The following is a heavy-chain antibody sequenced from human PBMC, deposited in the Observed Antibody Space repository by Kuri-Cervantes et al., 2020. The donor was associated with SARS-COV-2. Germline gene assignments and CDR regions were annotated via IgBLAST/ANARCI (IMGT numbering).Heavy chain of an antibody. CDR1: GGTFSSYA. Sequence: ASVKVSCKASGGTFSSYAISWVRQAPGQGLEWMGWISAYNGNTNYAQKLQGRVTMTTDTSTSTAYMELRSLRSDDTAVYYCARLAVYYYYMDVWGKGTTVTRLL. CDR2: ISAYNGNT. D-gene: IGHD6-19*01. V-gene: IGHV1-18*01. CDR3: ARLAVYYYYMDV. J-gene: IGHJ6*03.